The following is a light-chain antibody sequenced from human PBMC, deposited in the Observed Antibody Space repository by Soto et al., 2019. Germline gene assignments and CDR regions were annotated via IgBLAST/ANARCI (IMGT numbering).Light chain of an antibody. CDR3: QQYNNWPPT. Sequence: EIVMTQSPATLSVSPGERATLSCRASQSVSSNLAWYQQNPGQATRLLIYGASTRATGIPARFSGSGSGTEFTLTVTSLQCEDSAVFYCQQYNNWPPTLGEGTKGEIK. CDR2: GAS. V-gene: IGKV3-15*01. CDR1: QSVSSN. J-gene: IGKJ1*01.